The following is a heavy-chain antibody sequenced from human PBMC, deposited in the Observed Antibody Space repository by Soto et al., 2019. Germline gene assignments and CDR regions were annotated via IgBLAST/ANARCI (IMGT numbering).Heavy chain of an antibody. CDR2: IIPIFGKA. CDR3: ASGGEYYDENLPHYYFFGMHV. CDR1: GGTFSNYP. D-gene: IGHD3-16*01. Sequence: QVQLVQSGAEVKKPGSSEKVSCKASGGTFSNYPITWVRRAPGQGLEWLGGIIPIFGKADYTQKFQGRVTITADEPTSTAYMEISSLRSEDTAVYYCASGGEYYDENLPHYYFFGMHVWGPGTTVTVSS. V-gene: IGHV1-69*01. J-gene: IGHJ6*02.